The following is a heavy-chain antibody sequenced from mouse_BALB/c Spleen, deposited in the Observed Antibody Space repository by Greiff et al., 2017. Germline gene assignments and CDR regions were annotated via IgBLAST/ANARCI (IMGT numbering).Heavy chain of an antibody. Sequence: EVQLQQSGTVLARPGASVKMSCKASGYSFTSYWMHWVKQRPGQGLEWIGAIYPGNSDTSYNQKFKGKAKLTAVTSASTAYMELSSLTNEDSAVYYCTRTLIYYDYGFAYWGQGTLVTVSA. CDR1: GYSFTSYW. J-gene: IGHJ3*01. CDR2: IYPGNSDT. V-gene: IGHV1-5*01. CDR3: TRTLIYYDYGFAY. D-gene: IGHD2-4*01.